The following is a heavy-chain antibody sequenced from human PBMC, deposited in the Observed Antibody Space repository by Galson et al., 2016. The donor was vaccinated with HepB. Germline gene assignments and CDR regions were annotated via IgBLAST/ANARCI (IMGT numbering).Heavy chain of an antibody. CDR3: TLAFHLGSGSYSYMDV. V-gene: IGHV5-51*01. D-gene: IGHD3-10*01. CDR2: IYPGDSDT. Sequence: QSGAEVKKPGESLKISCKGSGYSFSNYWTGWVRQMPGKGLEWMGIIYPGDSDTRYSPSFEGHATISADKSINTAYLQWISLKASDTAMYYCTLAFHLGSGSYSYMDVWGAGTTVVVSS. J-gene: IGHJ6*03. CDR1: GYSFSNYW.